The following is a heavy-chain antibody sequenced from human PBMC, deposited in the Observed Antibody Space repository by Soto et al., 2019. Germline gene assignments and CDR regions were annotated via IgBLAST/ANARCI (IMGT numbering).Heavy chain of an antibody. CDR2: INPNSGGT. D-gene: IGHD2-15*01. J-gene: IGHJ4*02. Sequence: QVQLVQSGAEVEKPGASVKVSCKASGYTFTGYYMHWVRQAPGQGLEWMGWINPNSGGTNFAQKFQGWVTMTRDTSLSASYMELSRLISDGTAVYYCASEDCSGGSRSSGVDYWGQRTLATVSS. CDR1: GYTFTGYY. V-gene: IGHV1-2*04. CDR3: ASEDCSGGSRSSGVDY.